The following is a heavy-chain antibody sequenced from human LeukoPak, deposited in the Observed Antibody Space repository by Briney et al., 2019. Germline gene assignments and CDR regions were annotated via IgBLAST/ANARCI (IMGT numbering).Heavy chain of an antibody. V-gene: IGHV5-51*01. Sequence: KVSCKASGYSFTSYWIGWVRQMPGKGLEWMGIIYPGDSDTRYSPSFQGQVTISADKSISTAYLQWSSLKASDTAMYYCARHLSHYYDSSGYYWGGDFDYWGQGTLVTVSS. CDR1: GYSFTSYW. CDR3: ARHLSHYYDSSGYYWGGDFDY. CDR2: IYPGDSDT. D-gene: IGHD3-22*01. J-gene: IGHJ4*02.